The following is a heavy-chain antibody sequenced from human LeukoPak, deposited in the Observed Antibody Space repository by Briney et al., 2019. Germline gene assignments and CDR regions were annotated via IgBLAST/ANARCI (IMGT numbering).Heavy chain of an antibody. CDR1: GFTFSSYW. V-gene: IGHV3-74*01. D-gene: IGHD6-6*01. Sequence: QPGGSLRLSCAASGFTFSSYWMHWVRHAPGKGRVWVSRINSDGSSTSYADSVKGRFTISRDNAKNTLYLQMNSLRAEDTAVYYCARDSSSREYYFDYWGQGTLVTVSS. J-gene: IGHJ4*02. CDR3: ARDSSSREYYFDY. CDR2: INSDGSST.